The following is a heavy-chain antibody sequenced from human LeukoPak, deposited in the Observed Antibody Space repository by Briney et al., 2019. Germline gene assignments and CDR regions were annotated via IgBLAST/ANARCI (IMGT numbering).Heavy chain of an antibody. J-gene: IGHJ3*02. CDR3: ASVMVRGDDAFDI. CDR2: ISYDGSNK. D-gene: IGHD3-10*01. V-gene: IGHV3-30*04. CDR1: GFTFSSYA. Sequence: PGRSLRLSCAASGFTFSSYAMHWVRQAPGKGLEWVAVISYDGSNKYYADSVKGRFTISRDNSKNTLYLQMNSLRAEDTAAYYCASVMVRGDDAFDIWGQGTMVTVSS.